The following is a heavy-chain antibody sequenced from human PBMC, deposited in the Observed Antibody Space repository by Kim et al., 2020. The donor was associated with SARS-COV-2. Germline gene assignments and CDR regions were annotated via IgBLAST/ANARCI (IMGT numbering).Heavy chain of an antibody. D-gene: IGHD2-21*01. J-gene: IGHJ4*02. CDR1: GFTFSDYY. CDR3: ARVYSPPAFFDY. Sequence: GGSLRLSCAASGFTFSDYYMSWIRQAPGKGLEWVSYISSSSSYTNYADSVKGRFTISRDNAKNSLYLQMNSLRAEDTAVYYCARVYSPPAFFDYWGQGTLVTVSS. CDR2: ISSSSSYT. V-gene: IGHV3-11*05.